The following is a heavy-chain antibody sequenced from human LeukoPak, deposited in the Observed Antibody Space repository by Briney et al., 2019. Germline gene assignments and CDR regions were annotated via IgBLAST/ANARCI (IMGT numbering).Heavy chain of an antibody. Sequence: GGSLRLSCAASGFTVSSNFMTWVRQAPGKGLEWVSVIYSGGSTYYAESVKDRFTISRDNSKNMLYLQMNSLRAEDTAAYYCARGGDSLHYWGQGTLVTVSS. D-gene: IGHD3-10*01. CDR3: ARGGDSLHY. CDR2: IYSGGST. CDR1: GFTVSSNF. J-gene: IGHJ4*02. V-gene: IGHV3-66*01.